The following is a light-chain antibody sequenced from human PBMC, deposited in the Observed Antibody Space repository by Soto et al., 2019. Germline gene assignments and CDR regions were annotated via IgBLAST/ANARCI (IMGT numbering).Light chain of an antibody. Sequence: QSVLTQPPSVSGAPWQRVTISCTVSISNIWAGYDVHWYQQRPGTAPKLLIFGNINRPSGVPDRFSGSKSGTSASLAITGLQAEDEGDYYCQSYDSTLSARYVFGTGTKVNVL. CDR3: QSYDSTLSARYV. J-gene: IGLJ1*01. CDR2: GNI. V-gene: IGLV1-40*01. CDR1: ISNIWAGYD.